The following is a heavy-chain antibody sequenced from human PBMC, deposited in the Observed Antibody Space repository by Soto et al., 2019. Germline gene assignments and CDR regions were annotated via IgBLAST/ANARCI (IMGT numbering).Heavy chain of an antibody. CDR2: IVVGSGNT. Sequence: SVKVSCKASGFTFTSYAVQWVRQARGQSLEWIGWIVVGSGNTNYAQKFQERVTITRDMSTSTAYMELSSLRSEDTAVYYCAASPITPPYSGGVGYAHYWGQGTLVTVSS. V-gene: IGHV1-58*01. D-gene: IGHD2-21*02. CDR1: GFTFTSYA. J-gene: IGHJ4*02. CDR3: AASPITPPYSGGVGYAHY.